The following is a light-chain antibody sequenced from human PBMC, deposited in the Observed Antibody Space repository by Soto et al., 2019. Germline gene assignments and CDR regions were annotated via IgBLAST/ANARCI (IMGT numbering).Light chain of an antibody. V-gene: IGKV3-11*01. J-gene: IGKJ4*01. CDR1: QSVSSY. CDR2: DAS. Sequence: EIVLTQSPATLSLSPGERATLSCRASQSVSSYLAWYQQKPGQAPRLLIYDASNRATGIPGRFSGSGSGTAFTLTISSLEPEDFAVSYCQQRSNWPLTFGGGTKVEIK. CDR3: QQRSNWPLT.